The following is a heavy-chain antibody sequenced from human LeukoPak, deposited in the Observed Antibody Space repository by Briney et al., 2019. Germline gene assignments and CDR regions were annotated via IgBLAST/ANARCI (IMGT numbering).Heavy chain of an antibody. CDR3: ARDAREDYDILTGYYRYYYYMDV. CDR1: GGSISSYY. V-gene: IGHV4-4*07. J-gene: IGHJ6*03. Sequence: PSETLSLTCTVSGGSISSYYWSWIRQPAGKGLEWIGRIYTSGSTNYNPSLKSRVTMSVDTSKNQFSLKLSSVTAADTAVYYCARDAREDYDILTGYYRYYYYMDVWGKGTTVTVSS. CDR2: IYTSGST. D-gene: IGHD3-9*01.